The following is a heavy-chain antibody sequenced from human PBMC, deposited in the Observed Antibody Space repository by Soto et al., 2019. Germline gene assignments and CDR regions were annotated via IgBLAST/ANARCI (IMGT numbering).Heavy chain of an antibody. J-gene: IGHJ4*02. CDR1: GFTFNNYA. V-gene: IGHV3-23*01. D-gene: IGHD2-21*02. Sequence: DVLLSASGGGLVHPGGSLRVSCAASGFTFNNYAMNWVRQIPGKGLEWVSSISGNAGSTWYADSVKGRFTISRDNSQGTVSLQMSSLRADETAIYYCAKGIHVMVVPGTAYFDSWGRGTLVTVSS. CDR2: ISGNAGST. CDR3: AKGIHVMVVPGTAYFDS.